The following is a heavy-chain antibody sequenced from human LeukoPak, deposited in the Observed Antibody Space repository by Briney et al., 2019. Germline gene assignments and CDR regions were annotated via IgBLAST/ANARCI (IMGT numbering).Heavy chain of an antibody. CDR1: GFTFSSYA. V-gene: IGHV3-23*01. Sequence: AGSLTLTCAASGFTFSSYAMSWVRQPPGKGLEWVSAISGSGSSTYYADSVKARFTISRDNSKKTLYVQMNSLRGEDTGVYYCAKDKGYYGSAIFDYWGQGTLVTVSS. CDR3: AKDKGYYGSAIFDY. D-gene: IGHD3-10*01. CDR2: ISGSGSST. J-gene: IGHJ4*02.